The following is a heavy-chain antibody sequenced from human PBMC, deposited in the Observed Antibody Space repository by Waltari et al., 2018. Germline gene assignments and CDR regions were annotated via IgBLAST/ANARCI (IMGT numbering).Heavy chain of an antibody. V-gene: IGHV4-59*12. CDR3: ARDVLYDNDWVFDI. J-gene: IGHJ6*02. CDR1: DVSFNNYW. D-gene: IGHD3-9*01. CDR2: IHGNTGAT. Sequence: QVQLQESGPGLVKPSETLSLICVVSDVSFNNYWFSWIRQSPGKRLEWIGDIHGNTGATNYNPSLQSRVVISKDASKSQISLKLNSMTDTDTAVYYCARDVLYDNDWVFDIWGPGTSITVSS.